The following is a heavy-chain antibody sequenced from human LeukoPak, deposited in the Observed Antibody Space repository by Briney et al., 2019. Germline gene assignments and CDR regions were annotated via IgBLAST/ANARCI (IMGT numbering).Heavy chain of an antibody. V-gene: IGHV3-23*01. D-gene: IGHD6-13*01. Sequence: GGSLRLSCAASGFTFSSYAMSWVRQAPEKGLEWVSAISGSGGSTYYADSVKGRFTISRDNSKNTLYLQMNSLRAEDTAVYYCAKSLYSSSWYDGGNWFDPWGQGTLVTVSS. CDR2: ISGSGGST. CDR1: GFTFSSYA. CDR3: AKSLYSSSWYDGGNWFDP. J-gene: IGHJ5*02.